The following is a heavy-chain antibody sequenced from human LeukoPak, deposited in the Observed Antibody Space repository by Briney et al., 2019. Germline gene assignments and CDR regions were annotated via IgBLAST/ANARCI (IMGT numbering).Heavy chain of an antibody. CDR3: ARVQGNYYDSSGYYYFDY. CDR2: IYTSGST. Sequence: PSETLSLTCTVYGGSISSYYWSWIRQPAGKGLEWIGRIYTSGSTNYNPSLKSRVTMSVDTSKNQFSLKLSSVTAADTAVYYCARVQGNYYDSSGYYYFDYWGQGTLVTVSS. CDR1: GGSISSYY. V-gene: IGHV4-4*07. D-gene: IGHD3-22*01. J-gene: IGHJ4*02.